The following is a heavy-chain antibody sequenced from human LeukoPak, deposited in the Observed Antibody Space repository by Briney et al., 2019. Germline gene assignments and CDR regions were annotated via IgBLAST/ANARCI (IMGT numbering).Heavy chain of an antibody. CDR1: GFPFSDYY. CDR3: ARGFDCGSASCSCMDL. CDR2: ISGGSHI. D-gene: IGHD2-2*01. J-gene: IGHJ6*02. V-gene: IGHV3-11*01. Sequence: GGSLRLSCAASGFPFSDYYMSWIRQAPGKGLEWVSYISGGSHIYYADSMKGRFTISRDNAKNSLFLQMNSLRAEDTAVYYCARGFDCGSASCSCMDLWGQGTTVTVSS.